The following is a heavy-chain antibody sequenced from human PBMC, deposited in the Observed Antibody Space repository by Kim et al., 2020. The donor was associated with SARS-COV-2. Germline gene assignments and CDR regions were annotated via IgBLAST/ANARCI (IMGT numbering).Heavy chain of an antibody. CDR3: ARKRGYSYGRREFDP. J-gene: IGHJ5*02. Sequence: PSLKSRVTISVDTSNNQCSLKLSSVTAADTAVYYCARKRGYSYGRREFDPWGQGTLVTVSS. D-gene: IGHD5-18*01. V-gene: IGHV4-34*01.